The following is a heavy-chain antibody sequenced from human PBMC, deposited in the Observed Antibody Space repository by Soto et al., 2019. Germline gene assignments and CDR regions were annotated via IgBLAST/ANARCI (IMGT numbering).Heavy chain of an antibody. J-gene: IGHJ4*02. Sequence: GASVKVSCKASGYTFTSYYIPWVRQAPGQGLEWMAGLNPHSGKTAYAQKFQGRLTMTGNASTSTAYMELSSLRSEDTAMYYCARVSSIAARRSFDSWGQGTLVTVSS. CDR3: ARVSSIAARRSFDS. CDR2: LNPHSGKT. V-gene: IGHV1-8*02. CDR1: GYTFTSYY. D-gene: IGHD6-6*01.